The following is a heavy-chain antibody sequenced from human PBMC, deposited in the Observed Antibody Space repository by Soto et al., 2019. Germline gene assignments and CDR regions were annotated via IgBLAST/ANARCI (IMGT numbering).Heavy chain of an antibody. J-gene: IGHJ4*02. D-gene: IGHD3-10*01. V-gene: IGHV3-74*01. Sequence: VQLVESGGGVVQPGGSLRLSCAASRFTFITDWMHWFRQAPGKGLVWVSRINTDGSSTNYADSVKGRFTISRDNAKNTLYLQMNSLRVEDTAVYYCADLGVRGGWGQGTLVTVSS. CDR3: ADLGVRGG. CDR2: INTDGSST. CDR1: RFTFITDW.